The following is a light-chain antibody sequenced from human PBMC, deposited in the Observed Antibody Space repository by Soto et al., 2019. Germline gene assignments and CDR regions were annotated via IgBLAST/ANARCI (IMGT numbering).Light chain of an antibody. J-gene: IGLJ2*01. CDR2: DVN. V-gene: IGLV2-14*01. CDR3: SSYTSSSTVV. CDR1: SSDVGGYNY. Sequence: QSALAQPASVSGSPGQSITISCTGTSSDVGGYNYVSWYQQHPGKAPKLMIYDVNNRPSGVSNHFSGSKSGNTASLTISGLQAEDEADYYCSSYTSSSTVVFGGGTKLTVL.